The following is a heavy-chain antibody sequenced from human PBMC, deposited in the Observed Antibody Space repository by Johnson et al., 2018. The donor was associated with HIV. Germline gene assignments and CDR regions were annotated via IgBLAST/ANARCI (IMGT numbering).Heavy chain of an antibody. CDR1: GFTFDDYG. Sequence: VQLVESGGGVVRPGGSLRLSCAASGFTFDDYGMSWVRQAPGKGLEWVSGINWQGGTPGFADSVKGRFTISRDNSKNTLYLQMNSLRAEDTAGYYWATSTASDALDIGGQGTMVTVSS. V-gene: IGHV3-20*04. J-gene: IGHJ3*02. D-gene: IGHD1-1*01. CDR3: ATSTASDALDI. CDR2: INWQGGTP.